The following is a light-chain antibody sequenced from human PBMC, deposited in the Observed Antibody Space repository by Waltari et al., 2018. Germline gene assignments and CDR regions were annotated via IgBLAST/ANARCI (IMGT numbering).Light chain of an antibody. Sequence: QSALTQPRSVSGSPGQSVTISCTGSSSDVGGFKYVSWYQQHSGKAPKLMICDVSKRPSGVPDRFSGSKSGNTASLTISGLQAEDVADYYCCSYTSSYVVFGGGTKLTVL. CDR2: DVS. CDR3: CSYTSSYVV. CDR1: SSDVGGFKY. J-gene: IGLJ2*01. V-gene: IGLV2-11*01.